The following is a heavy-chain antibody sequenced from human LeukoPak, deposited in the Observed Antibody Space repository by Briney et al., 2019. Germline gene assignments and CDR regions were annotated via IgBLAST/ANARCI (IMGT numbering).Heavy chain of an antibody. CDR3: ANGGYYNWFDP. Sequence: PGGSLRLSCAASGFTFSTYGMHWVRQAPGKGLEWVAVISYDGSNKYYADSVKGRFTISRDNSKNTLYLQMNSLRAEDTAVYYCANGGYYNWFDPWGQGTLVTVSS. V-gene: IGHV3-30*18. CDR2: ISYDGSNK. D-gene: IGHD5-12*01. CDR1: GFTFSTYG. J-gene: IGHJ5*02.